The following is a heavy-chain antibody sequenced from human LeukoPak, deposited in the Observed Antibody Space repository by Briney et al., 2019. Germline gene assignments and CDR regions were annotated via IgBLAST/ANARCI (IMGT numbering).Heavy chain of an antibody. CDR1: GFTFSTYA. J-gene: IGHJ4*02. CDR2: ISDSGGRT. Sequence: PGGSLRLSRAASGFTFSTYAMNWVRQAPGKGLEWVSAISDSGGRTYYADSARGRFTISRDSSKNTLYLQMNSLRAEDTAVYYCAKRGNYYSFDYWGQGTLVTVSS. CDR3: AKRGNYYSFDY. D-gene: IGHD1-26*01. V-gene: IGHV3-23*01.